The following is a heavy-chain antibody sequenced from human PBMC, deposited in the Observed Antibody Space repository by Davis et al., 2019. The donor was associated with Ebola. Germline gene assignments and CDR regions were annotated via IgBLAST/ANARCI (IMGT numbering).Heavy chain of an antibody. Sequence: GESLKISCAASGFTFSSYAMSWVRQAPGKGLEWVSSINSPSRYMFYADSVKGRFTISRDNSKNAVYLQMNSLRAEDTAVYYCAATGCSGGSCLYYYYYYMDVWGKGTTVTVSS. J-gene: IGHJ6*03. V-gene: IGHV3-21*04. D-gene: IGHD2-15*01. CDR3: AATGCSGGSCLYYYYYYMDV. CDR2: INSPSRYM. CDR1: GFTFSSYA.